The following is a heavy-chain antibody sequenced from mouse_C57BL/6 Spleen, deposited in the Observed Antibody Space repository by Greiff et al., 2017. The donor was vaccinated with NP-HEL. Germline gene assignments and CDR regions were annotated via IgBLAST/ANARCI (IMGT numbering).Heavy chain of an antibody. Sequence: DVHLVESGGGLVKPGGSLKLSCAASGFTFSDYGMHWVRQAPEKGLEWVAYISSGSSTIYYADTVKGRFTISRDNAKNTLFLQMTSLRSEDTAMYYCARDDYDDYAMDYWGQGTSVTVSS. CDR2: ISSGSSTI. CDR3: ARDDYDDYAMDY. V-gene: IGHV5-17*01. CDR1: GFTFSDYG. D-gene: IGHD2-4*01. J-gene: IGHJ4*01.